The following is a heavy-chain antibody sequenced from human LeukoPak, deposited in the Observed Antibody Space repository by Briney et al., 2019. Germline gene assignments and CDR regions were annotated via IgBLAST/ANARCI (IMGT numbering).Heavy chain of an antibody. D-gene: IGHD3-10*01. V-gene: IGHV4-39*01. CDR2: IYYSGST. Sequence: SETLSLTCTVSGGSLSSSSYYWGWLRQPPGTGLEWIGSIYYSGSTYYNPSLKSRVTISVDTSKNQFSLKLSSVTAADTAVYYCARLTTMVRGLGFDPWGQGTLVTVSS. CDR1: GGSLSSSSYY. J-gene: IGHJ5*02. CDR3: ARLTTMVRGLGFDP.